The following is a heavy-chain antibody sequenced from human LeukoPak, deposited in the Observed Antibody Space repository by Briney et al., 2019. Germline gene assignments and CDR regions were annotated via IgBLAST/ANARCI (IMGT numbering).Heavy chain of an antibody. J-gene: IGHJ4*02. CDR3: ARDKGGSYSAPRFDY. V-gene: IGHV1-18*01. CDR1: GYTFTSYG. Sequence: ASVTVSCTASGYTFTSYGISWVRQAPGQGLEWMGGISAYNGNTNYAQKLQGRVTMTTHTSTSTAYMELRSLRSDDTAVYYCARDKGGSYSAPRFDYWGQGTLVTVSS. CDR2: ISAYNGNT. D-gene: IGHD1-26*01.